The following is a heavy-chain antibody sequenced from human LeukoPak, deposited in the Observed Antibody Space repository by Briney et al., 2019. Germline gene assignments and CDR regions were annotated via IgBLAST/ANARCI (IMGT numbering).Heavy chain of an antibody. J-gene: IGHJ4*02. Sequence: GESLKISCKGSGSGFTSHWIGWVRQLPGKGLEWMEIIYPGDSDTRYSPSFQGQVTITVDKSINTAYLQWSSLKASDTAIYYCARPMSGHYSSLDYWGQGTLVTVSS. CDR3: ARPMSGHYSSLDY. CDR2: IYPGDSDT. V-gene: IGHV5-51*01. D-gene: IGHD1-26*01. CDR1: GSGFTSHW.